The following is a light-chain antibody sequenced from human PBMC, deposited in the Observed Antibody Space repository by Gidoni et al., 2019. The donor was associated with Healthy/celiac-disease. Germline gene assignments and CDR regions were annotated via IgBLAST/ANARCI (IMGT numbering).Light chain of an antibody. CDR1: QSISSS. CDR3: QQSYSLSALS. J-gene: IGKJ4*01. V-gene: IGKV1-39*01. CDR2: AAS. Sequence: DIQMTQSPSSLSASVGDRVTITCRASQSISSSLNWFQQKPWKAPRLLISAASSLQSGVPSRFSGSGSGADFTLTISSLQPEDFATYYCQQSYSLSALSFGGGTKVEIK.